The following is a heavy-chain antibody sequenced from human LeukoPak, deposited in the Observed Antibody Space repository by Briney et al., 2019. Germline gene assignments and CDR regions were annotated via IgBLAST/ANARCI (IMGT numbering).Heavy chain of an antibody. CDR1: GFTFSTFV. D-gene: IGHD5-24*01. J-gene: IGHJ4*02. CDR3: AKGKTIEMATDDY. Sequence: GGSLRLSCAASGFTFSTFVMSWVRQAPGKGLEWVSGINDSGGRTHYADSVKGRFTISRDNSKNTLYLQMNSLRAEDTAVYYCAKGKTIEMATDDYWGQGTLVTVSS. CDR2: INDSGGRT. V-gene: IGHV3-23*01.